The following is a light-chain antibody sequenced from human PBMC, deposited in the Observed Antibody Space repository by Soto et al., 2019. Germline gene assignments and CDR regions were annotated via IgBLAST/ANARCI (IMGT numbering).Light chain of an antibody. V-gene: IGKV3-15*01. CDR3: QQYKNWPRT. J-gene: IGKJ1*01. CDR1: QRISSSY. CDR2: GAS. Sequence: EIVLTQSPATPSSFPGKKTYLCCXXSQRISSSYLAWYQQKPGQAPRLLIYGASTRATDMPGTFSGRGSGTEFTLTISSLQSEDFAVYYCQQYKNWPRTFGQGTKVDIK.